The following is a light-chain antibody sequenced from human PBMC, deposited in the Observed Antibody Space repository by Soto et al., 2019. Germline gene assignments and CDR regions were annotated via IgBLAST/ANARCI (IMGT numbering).Light chain of an antibody. CDR2: GAS. CDR3: QQYNNWPQT. J-gene: IGKJ1*01. V-gene: IGKV3-15*01. Sequence: IVMTQPPATLSVSPGERAILSCRASQSVGGDLAWYQRKPGQAPRLLIYGASSRAPGIPTRFSGSGSGTEFTLTISSLQSEDFAVYYCQQYNNWPQTFGQGTKVDI. CDR1: QSVGGD.